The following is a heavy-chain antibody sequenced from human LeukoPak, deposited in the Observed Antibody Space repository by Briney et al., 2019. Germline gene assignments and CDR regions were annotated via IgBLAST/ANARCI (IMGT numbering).Heavy chain of an antibody. D-gene: IGHD3-22*01. CDR2: INSDGTIT. CDR1: GFTFSGYW. J-gene: IGHJ6*03. V-gene: IGHV3-74*01. Sequence: GGSLRLSCAASGFTFSGYWMHWVRQAPGMGLVWVSRINSDGTITNYADSVKGRFTISRDNVKSTLYLQMNSLRAEDTAVYYCARRGAWSSGYQGTTYYMDVWGKGATVTVSS. CDR3: ARRGAWSSGYQGTTYYMDV.